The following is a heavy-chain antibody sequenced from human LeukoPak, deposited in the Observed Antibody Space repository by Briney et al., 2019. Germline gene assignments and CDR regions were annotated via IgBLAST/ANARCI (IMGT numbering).Heavy chain of an antibody. V-gene: IGHV4-39*01. CDR2: IYYSGCT. J-gene: IGHJ4*02. CDR3: ARHTTVSPLYFDY. D-gene: IGHD4-11*01. CDR1: GGSISGSTYY. Sequence: TSQTLSLTCTVSGGSISGSTYYWGWIRQPPGKGLEWIGSIYYSGCTYYNPSLKSRVTLSVDTSKNHFSLKLSSVTAADTAVYYCARHTTVSPLYFDYWGQGTLVTVSS.